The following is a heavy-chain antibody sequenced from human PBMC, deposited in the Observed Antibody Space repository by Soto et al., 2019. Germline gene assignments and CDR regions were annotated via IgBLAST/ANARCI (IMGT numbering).Heavy chain of an antibody. Sequence: ASVKVSCKASGYTFTGYYMHWVRQAPGQGLEWMGWINPNSGGTNYAQKFQGWVTMTRDTSISTAYMELSRLRSDDTAVYYCARGKRYCSGGSCSDYYYYGMDVWGQGTTVTVSS. CDR3: ARGKRYCSGGSCSDYYYYGMDV. CDR2: INPNSGGT. CDR1: GYTFTGYY. V-gene: IGHV1-2*04. J-gene: IGHJ6*02. D-gene: IGHD2-15*01.